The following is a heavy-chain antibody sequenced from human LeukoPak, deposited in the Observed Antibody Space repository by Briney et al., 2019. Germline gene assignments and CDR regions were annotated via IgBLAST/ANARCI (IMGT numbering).Heavy chain of an antibody. CDR2: IFPGDSET. CDR3: ARGMGPLVVVFDY. Sequence: GESLKISCKGSGYSFTTYWIGWVRPMPGKGLEWMGIIFPGDSETIYSPSFQGQVTISADKYISTAYLQWRSLKASDTAMYYCARGMGPLVVVFDYWGQGTLVTVSS. V-gene: IGHV5-51*01. D-gene: IGHD2-15*01. J-gene: IGHJ4*02. CDR1: GYSFTTYW.